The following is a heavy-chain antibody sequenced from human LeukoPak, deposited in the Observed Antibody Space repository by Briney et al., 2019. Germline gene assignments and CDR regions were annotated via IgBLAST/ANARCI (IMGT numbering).Heavy chain of an antibody. D-gene: IGHD4-11*01. J-gene: IGHJ3*02. CDR1: GFTFDDYA. V-gene: IGHV3-9*01. CDR3: ARPTVTTGVDAFDI. Sequence: PGGSLRLSCAASGFTFDDYAMHWVRQAPGKGLEWVSGISWNSGSIGYADSVKGRFTISRDNAKNSLYLQMNSLRAEDTAVYYCARPTVTTGVDAFDIWGQGTVVTVSS. CDR2: ISWNSGSI.